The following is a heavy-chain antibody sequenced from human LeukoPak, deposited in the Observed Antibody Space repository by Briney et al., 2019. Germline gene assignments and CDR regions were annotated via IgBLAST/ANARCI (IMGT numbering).Heavy chain of an antibody. CDR3: ARVTLSSDYGMDV. V-gene: IGHV3-64*01. CDR2: ISSNGGST. D-gene: IGHD3-22*01. Sequence: AGGSLRLSCAASGFTFSSYAMHWVRQAPGKGLEYASAISSNGGSTYYANSVKGRFTISRDNSKNTLYLQMGSLRAEDMAVYYCARVTLSSDYGMDVWGQGTTVTVSS. CDR1: GFTFSSYA. J-gene: IGHJ6*02.